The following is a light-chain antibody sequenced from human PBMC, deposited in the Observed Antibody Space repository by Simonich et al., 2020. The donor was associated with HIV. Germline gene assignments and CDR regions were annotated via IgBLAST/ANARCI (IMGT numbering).Light chain of an antibody. CDR3: QQYGSSPWT. J-gene: IGKJ1*01. CDR1: QRVSTNY. CDR2: GAS. Sequence: EIVLTQSPVTLSLSPGERATLSCRASQRVSTNYLAWYQQKPGQAPRLLIHGASSRATGIPDRFSGSGSGTDFTLTISRLGPEDFAVYYCQQYGSSPWTFGQGTKVEIK. V-gene: IGKV3-20*01.